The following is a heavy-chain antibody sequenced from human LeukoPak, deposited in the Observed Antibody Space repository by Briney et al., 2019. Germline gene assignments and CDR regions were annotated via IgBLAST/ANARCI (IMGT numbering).Heavy chain of an antibody. J-gene: IGHJ4*02. V-gene: IGHV3-53*01. Sequence: IPPGGAPRLSCAASGFTVRSIYMTWVRQGPGEGVGWGSSFYSGGSSYYADSVKGRFIISRDSSTDTLYLQINSLRVEDTAVYFCARDRGYGYGFFDYWGQGTLVTVSS. CDR3: ARDRGYGYGFFDY. CDR2: FYSGGSS. CDR1: GFTVRSIY. D-gene: IGHD5-18*01.